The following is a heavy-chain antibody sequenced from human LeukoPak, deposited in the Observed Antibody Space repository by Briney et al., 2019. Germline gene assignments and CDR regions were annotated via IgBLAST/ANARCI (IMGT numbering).Heavy chain of an antibody. CDR1: GFAFNTYG. V-gene: IGHV3-33*03. Sequence: PGRSLRLSCAASGFAFNTYGIHWVRQAPGKGLEWLALIWIDGGKTYYADSVKGRFTISGDTSRGTVSLQMSSLRGEDTALYFCARGKMRFLGYYDYYYGMDVWGQGTTVTVSS. D-gene: IGHD3-3*01. CDR3: ARGKMRFLGYYDYYYGMDV. J-gene: IGHJ6*02. CDR2: IWIDGGKT.